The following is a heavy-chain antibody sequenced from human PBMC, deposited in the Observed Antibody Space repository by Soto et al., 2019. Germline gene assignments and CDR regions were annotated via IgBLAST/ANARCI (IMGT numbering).Heavy chain of an antibody. V-gene: IGHV1-69*01. D-gene: IGHD6-13*01. CDR3: ASTGYSSSWSAWGFDY. CDR1: GGTFSSYA. CDR2: TIPIFGTA. Sequence: QVQLVQSGAEVKKPGSSVKVSCKASGGTFSSYAISWVRQAPGQGLELMGGTIPIFGTANYAQKFKGRVTITADESTSTAYMELSSLKSEDTAVYSCASTGYSSSWSAWGFDYWGQGTLVTVSS. J-gene: IGHJ4*02.